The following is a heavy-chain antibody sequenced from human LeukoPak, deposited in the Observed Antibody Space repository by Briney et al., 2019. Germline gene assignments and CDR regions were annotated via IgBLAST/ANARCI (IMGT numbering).Heavy chain of an antibody. CDR1: GYTFTGYY. Sequence: ASVKVSCKASGYTFTGYYMHLVRQAPGQGLEWMGWINPNSGGTNYAQKFQGRVTMTRDTSISTAYMELSRLRSDDTAVYCRARLKIEQWLVRYYYYYMDVWGKGTTVTVSS. CDR3: ARLKIEQWLVRYYYYYMDV. J-gene: IGHJ6*03. D-gene: IGHD6-19*01. CDR2: INPNSGGT. V-gene: IGHV1-2*02.